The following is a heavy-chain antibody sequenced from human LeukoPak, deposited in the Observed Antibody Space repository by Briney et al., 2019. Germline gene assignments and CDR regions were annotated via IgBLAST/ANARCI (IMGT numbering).Heavy chain of an antibody. D-gene: IGHD3-16*01. CDR3: ARAQFGGGPGAFDY. CDR1: GYTFTSYD. J-gene: IGHJ4*02. Sequence: ASVKVSCKASGYTFTSYDINWVRQATGQGPEWMGWMNPISGNTGHAQKFQGRVTITADESTSTAYMELSSLRSEDTAVYYSARAQFGGGPGAFDYWGQGTLVTVSS. V-gene: IGHV1-8*01. CDR2: MNPISGNT.